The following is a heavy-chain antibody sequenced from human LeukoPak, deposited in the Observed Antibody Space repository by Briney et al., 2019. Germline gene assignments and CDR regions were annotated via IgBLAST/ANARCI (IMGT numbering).Heavy chain of an antibody. V-gene: IGHV3-53*05. J-gene: IGHJ4*02. CDR1: GFTVSSNY. D-gene: IGHD2-15*01. Sequence: GGSLRLSCAASGFTVSSNYMSWVRQAPGKGLEWVSVIYSGGSTYYADSVKGRFTISRDNSKNTPYLQMNSLRVEDTAFYYCARDSVVGVATWDYWGQGTLVTVSS. CDR3: ARDSVVGVATWDY. CDR2: IYSGGST.